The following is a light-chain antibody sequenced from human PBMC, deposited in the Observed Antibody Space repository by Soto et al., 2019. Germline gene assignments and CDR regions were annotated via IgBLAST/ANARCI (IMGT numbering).Light chain of an antibody. CDR1: QSISGW. CDR3: QQIYSAPLT. J-gene: IGKJ4*01. CDR2: ATS. Sequence: DIQMTQSPSTLSASVGDRVTITCRASQSISGWLAWYQQKPGKVPKLLIYATSSLHSGVPSRFSGSGSETEFTLSISSLQPEDFATYFCQQIYSAPLTFGGGTKVDIK. V-gene: IGKV1-39*01.